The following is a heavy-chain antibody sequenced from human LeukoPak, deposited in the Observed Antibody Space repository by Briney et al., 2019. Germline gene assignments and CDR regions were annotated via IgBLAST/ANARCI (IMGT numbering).Heavy chain of an antibody. CDR3: ARLRGYSGYDYIDY. J-gene: IGHJ4*02. V-gene: IGHV4-61*05. CDR1: GGSISSSSYY. D-gene: IGHD5-12*01. CDR2: IYYSGST. Sequence: PSETLSLTCTVSGGSISSSSYYWGWIRQPPGKGLEWIGYIYYSGSTNYNPSLKSRVTISVDTSKNQFSLKLSSVTAADTAVYYCARLRGYSGYDYIDYWGQGTLVTVSS.